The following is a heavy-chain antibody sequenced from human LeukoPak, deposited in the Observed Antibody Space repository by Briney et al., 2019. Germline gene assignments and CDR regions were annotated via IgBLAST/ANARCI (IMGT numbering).Heavy chain of an antibody. V-gene: IGHV3-20*04. CDR2: INWNGGST. Sequence: GGSLRLSCAASGFTFDDYGMSWVRQAPGKGLEWVSGINWNGGSTGYADSVKGRFTISRDNSKNTLYLQMNSLRAEDAAVYYCAGDDVGMDVWGQGTTVTVSS. CDR3: AGDDVGMDV. CDR1: GFTFDDYG. D-gene: IGHD3-16*01. J-gene: IGHJ6*02.